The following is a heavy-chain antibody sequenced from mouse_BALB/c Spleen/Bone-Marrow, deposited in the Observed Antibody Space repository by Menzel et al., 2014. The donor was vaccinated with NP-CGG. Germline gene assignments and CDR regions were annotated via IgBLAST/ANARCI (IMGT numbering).Heavy chain of an antibody. CDR3: ARDMGGLLFDY. CDR1: GFTFTDYY. J-gene: IGHJ2*01. CDR2: IRNKAYGYTT. D-gene: IGHD1-1*01. Sequence: EVQRVESGGGLVQPGGSLRLSCATSGFTFTDYYMNWVRQPPGKALEWLAFIRNKAYGYTTEYSASVKGRFTISRDNSQNILYLQMNTLRAEDSATYYCARDMGGLLFDYWGQGTTLSVSS. V-gene: IGHV7-3*02.